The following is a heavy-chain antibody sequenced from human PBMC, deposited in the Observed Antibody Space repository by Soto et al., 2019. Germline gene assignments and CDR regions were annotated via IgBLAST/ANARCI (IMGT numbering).Heavy chain of an antibody. D-gene: IGHD3-3*01. J-gene: IGHJ4*02. CDR3: ARTIFGVATYYFDY. CDR1: GYTFTSYD. Sequence: QVQLVQSGVEVKKPGASVKVSCKASGYTFTSYDISWVRQATGQGIEWMGWMSPHSGSTGYAQKFQGRVTMTRNTSTSTAYMELSSLRSEDTAVYYCARTIFGVATYYFDYWGQGILVTVSS. V-gene: IGHV1-8*01. CDR2: MSPHSGST.